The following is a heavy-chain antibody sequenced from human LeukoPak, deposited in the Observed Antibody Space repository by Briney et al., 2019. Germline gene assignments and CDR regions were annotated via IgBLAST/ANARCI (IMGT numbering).Heavy chain of an antibody. CDR3: ARESPRSYGLTGFAFDI. Sequence: SETLSLTCTVSGYSPSSEYYWGWIRQPPGKGLEWIGSTSHSGSTYYNPSLKSRVSTSLDTSKNQFALKVRSVTAADTAVYYCARESPRSYGLTGFAFDIWGQGTMVTVSS. CDR1: GYSPSSEYY. D-gene: IGHD3-16*01. J-gene: IGHJ3*02. CDR2: TSHSGST. V-gene: IGHV4-38-2*02.